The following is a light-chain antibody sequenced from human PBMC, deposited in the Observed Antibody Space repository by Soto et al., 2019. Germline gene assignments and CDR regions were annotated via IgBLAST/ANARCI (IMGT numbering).Light chain of an antibody. CDR2: DVN. CDR1: GSDVGGYNY. CDR3: SSYTSINALV. V-gene: IGLV2-14*03. J-gene: IGLJ1*01. Sequence: QSALTQPASVSGCPGQSITVSCTGTGSDVGGYNYVSWYQQYPGQAPKLMIYDVNKRPSGVSNRFSGSKSGNTASLTISGLQVEDETDYYCSSYTSINALVFGVGTKVTVL.